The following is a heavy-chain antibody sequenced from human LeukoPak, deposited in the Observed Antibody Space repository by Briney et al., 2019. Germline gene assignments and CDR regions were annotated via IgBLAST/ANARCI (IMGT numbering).Heavy chain of an antibody. CDR2: IYYSGST. Sequence: PSETLSLTCTVSGGSISSYYWSWIRQPPGKGLEWIGYIYYSGSTNYNPSLKSRVTISVDTSQNQFSLKLSSVTAADTAVYYCAMGDYYDSSGYPLLYYWGQGTLVTVSS. J-gene: IGHJ4*02. CDR3: AMGDYYDSSGYPLLYY. D-gene: IGHD3-22*01. V-gene: IGHV4-59*01. CDR1: GGSISSYY.